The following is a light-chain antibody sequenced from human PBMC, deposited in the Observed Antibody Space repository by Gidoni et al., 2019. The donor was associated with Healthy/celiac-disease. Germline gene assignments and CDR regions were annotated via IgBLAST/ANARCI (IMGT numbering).Light chain of an antibody. Sequence: QSVRTQPPSASVTPWQRVTVSCSESRPILGSNTVNWDQQLPGNAPKLLIYSTKQRPAGVPDRFSGSKSVTSASLAISGLQPEDEADYYCAAWDDILNGWVFGGGTKLTVL. CDR3: AAWDDILNGWV. CDR2: STK. CDR1: RPILGSNT. J-gene: IGLJ3*02. V-gene: IGLV1-44*01.